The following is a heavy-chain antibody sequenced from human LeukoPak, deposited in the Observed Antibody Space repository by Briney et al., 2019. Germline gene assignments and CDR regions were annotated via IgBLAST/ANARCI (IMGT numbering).Heavy chain of an antibody. CDR3: ARSLWSGYYSNWFDP. J-gene: IGHJ5*02. CDR2: VYYSGST. CDR1: GGSISSYS. V-gene: IGHV4-59*12. D-gene: IGHD3-3*01. Sequence: SETLSLTCTVSGGSISSYSWSWVRQPPGRGLEWIGYVYYSGSTIYNPSLKSRVTISLDTSKNQFSLKLSSVTAADTAVYYCARSLWSGYYSNWFDPWGQGTLVTVSS.